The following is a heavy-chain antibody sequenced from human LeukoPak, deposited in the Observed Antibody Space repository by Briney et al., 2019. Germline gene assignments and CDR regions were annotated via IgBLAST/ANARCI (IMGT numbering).Heavy chain of an antibody. J-gene: IGHJ4*02. CDR3: ARDPTTYYYDSSGYYYDY. Sequence: ASVKVSCKASGYTFNRHGISWARQAPGQGLEWMGWISAYNGNTNYAQNLQGRVTMTTDTSTSTAYMELRSLRFDDTAVYYCARDPTTYYYDSSGYYYDYWGQGTLVTVSS. CDR2: ISAYNGNT. D-gene: IGHD3-22*01. V-gene: IGHV1-18*01. CDR1: GYTFNRHG.